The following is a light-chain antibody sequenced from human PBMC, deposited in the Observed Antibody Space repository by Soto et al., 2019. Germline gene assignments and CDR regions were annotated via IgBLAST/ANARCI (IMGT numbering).Light chain of an antibody. CDR2: GNS. CDR3: QSYDSSLSGFYV. V-gene: IGLV1-40*01. J-gene: IGLJ1*01. Sequence: QSVLTQPPSVSGAPGQRVTISCTGSSSNIGAGYDVHWYQQLPGTAPKLLIYGNSNRPSGVPDRFSGSKSGTSASLAITGLQAEDEADYYCQSYDSSLSGFYVFGPGTKVTDL. CDR1: SSNIGAGYD.